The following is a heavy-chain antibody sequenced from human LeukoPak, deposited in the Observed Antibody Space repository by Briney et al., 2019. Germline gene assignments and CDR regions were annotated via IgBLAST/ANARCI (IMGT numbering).Heavy chain of an antibody. D-gene: IGHD2-15*01. Sequence: GGSLRLSCAASGFTSSSYAMSWVRQAPGKGLEWVSAISGSGGSTYYADSVKGRFTISGDNSKNTLYLQMNSLRAEDTAVYYCAKDRRGYCSGGSCYPLDYWGQGTLVTVSS. CDR3: AKDRRGYCSGGSCYPLDY. V-gene: IGHV3-23*01. CDR2: ISGSGGST. CDR1: GFTSSSYA. J-gene: IGHJ4*02.